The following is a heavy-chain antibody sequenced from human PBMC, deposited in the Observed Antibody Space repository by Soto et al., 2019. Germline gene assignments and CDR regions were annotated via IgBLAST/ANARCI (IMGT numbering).Heavy chain of an antibody. CDR2: ISAYNGNS. D-gene: IGHD2-2*01. CDR1: GYTFTSYG. CDR3: ARIADCSTTSCSFPSRFHIRGYYYYYGLDV. J-gene: IGHJ6*02. V-gene: IGHV1-18*01. Sequence: QVQLVQSGAEVKKPGASVKVSCKASGYTFTSYGISWVRQAPGQGLEWVGWISAYNGNSNYAQKYHGRVTMTTDTSTNTVYMEMSSLRSDDTAVYYCARIADCSTTSCSFPSRFHIRGYYYYYGLDVWGQGTTVTVSS.